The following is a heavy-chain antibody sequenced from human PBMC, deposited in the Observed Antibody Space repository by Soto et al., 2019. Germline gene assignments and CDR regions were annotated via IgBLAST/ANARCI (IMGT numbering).Heavy chain of an antibody. V-gene: IGHV5-10-1*01. CDR2: IDPSDSYT. D-gene: IGHD3-10*01. CDR1: GYSFTSYW. J-gene: IGHJ6*02. CDR3: ASSLYGSGAYYYYYGMDV. Sequence: GESLKISCKGSGYSFTSYWISWVRQMPGKGLEWMGRIDPSDSYTNYSPSFQGHVTISADKSISTAYLQWSSLKASDTAMYYCASSLYGSGAYYYYYGMDVWGQGTTVTVSS.